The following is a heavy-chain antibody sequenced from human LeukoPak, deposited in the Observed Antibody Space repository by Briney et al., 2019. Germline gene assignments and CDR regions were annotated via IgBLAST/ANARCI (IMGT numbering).Heavy chain of an antibody. Sequence: KTSQTLSLTCAISGDTFSSNSAAWNWIRQSPSRGLEWLVRTYYRSKWYNDYAVSVKSRITINPDTSKNQFSLQLNSVNPEDTAVYYCASGYEPYDAFDIWGQGTMVTVSS. J-gene: IGHJ3*02. D-gene: IGHD5-12*01. CDR1: GDTFSSNSAA. CDR2: TYYRSKWYN. CDR3: ASGYEPYDAFDI. V-gene: IGHV6-1*01.